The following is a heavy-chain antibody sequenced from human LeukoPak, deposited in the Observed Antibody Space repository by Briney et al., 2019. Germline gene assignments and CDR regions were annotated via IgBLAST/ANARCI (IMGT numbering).Heavy chain of an antibody. V-gene: IGHV1-18*01. D-gene: IGHD3-22*01. CDR2: ISAYNGST. CDR3: ARDPLHYYYDSSGRGYCFDY. J-gene: IGHJ4*02. CDR1: GYTFTSYG. Sequence: ASVKVSCKASGYTFTSYGISWVRQAPGQGLEWMGWISAYNGSTNYAQKLQGRVTMTTDTSTSTAYMELRSLRSDDTAVYYCARDPLHYYYDSSGRGYCFDYWGQGTLVTVSS.